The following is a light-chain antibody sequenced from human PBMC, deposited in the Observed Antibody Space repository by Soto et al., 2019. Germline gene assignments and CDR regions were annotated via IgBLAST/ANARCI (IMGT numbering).Light chain of an antibody. J-gene: IGKJ1*01. CDR3: QQYYSTPT. CDR2: WAS. Sequence: DIVMTQSPDSLAVSLGERATVNGKSSQSVLYSSNNKNYLAWYQQKPGQPPKLLIYWASTRESGVPDRFSGRGSGTDFTLTISSLQAEDVAVYYCQQYYSTPTFGQGTKLEIK. V-gene: IGKV4-1*01. CDR1: QSVLYSSNNKNY.